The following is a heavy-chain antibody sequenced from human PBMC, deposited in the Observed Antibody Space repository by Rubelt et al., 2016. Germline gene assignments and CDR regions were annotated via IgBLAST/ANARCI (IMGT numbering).Heavy chain of an antibody. CDR3: ARSKDTAMVTDADWYFDL. CDR2: INAGNGNT. V-gene: IGHV1-3*01. Sequence: QVQLVQSGAEVKKPGASVKVSCKASGYTFTSYAMHWVRQAPGQRLEWMGWINAGNGNTKYSQKFQGRVTITREPSASTAYMELSSLRSEDTAVYYCARSKDTAMVTDADWYFDLWGRGTLVTVSS. J-gene: IGHJ2*01. CDR1: GYTFTSYA. D-gene: IGHD5-18*01.